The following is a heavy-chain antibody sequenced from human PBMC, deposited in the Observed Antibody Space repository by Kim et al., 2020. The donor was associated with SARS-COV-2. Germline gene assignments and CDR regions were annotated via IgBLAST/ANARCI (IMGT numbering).Heavy chain of an antibody. CDR3: TRPVGAANCFDP. Sequence: GSLRLSCVASGFRFSDSAIHWVRQASGKGLEWVGRIRNKVNNYATAYGASVKGRFIISRDDSKNTAYLQMNSLTTEDTAVYFCTRPVGAANCFDPWGQGTLVTVSS. J-gene: IGHJ5*02. CDR1: GFRFSDSA. V-gene: IGHV3-73*01. CDR2: IRNKVNNYAT. D-gene: IGHD3-16*01.